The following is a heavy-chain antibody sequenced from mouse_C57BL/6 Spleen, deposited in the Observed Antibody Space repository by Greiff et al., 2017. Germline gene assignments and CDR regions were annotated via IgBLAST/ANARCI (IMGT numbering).Heavy chain of an antibody. CDR3: ARADDGSSYGWIAY. D-gene: IGHD1-1*01. CDR1: GYSFTDYF. CDR2: IHPNTGGT. J-gene: IGHJ3*01. V-gene: IGHV1-18*01. Sequence: EVQLQQSGPELVKPGASVKIPCKASGYSFTDYFMDWVKQSHGKSLEWIGDIHPNTGGTIYNQTFKGKATLTADKSSSTAYMELRSLTSEDTAVYNCARADDGSSYGWIAYWGQGTLVTVSA.